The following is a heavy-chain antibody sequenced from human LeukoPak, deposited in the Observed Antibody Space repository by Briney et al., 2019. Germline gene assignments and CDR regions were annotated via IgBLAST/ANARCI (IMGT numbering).Heavy chain of an antibody. V-gene: IGHV3-30*18. J-gene: IGHJ4*02. D-gene: IGHD6-13*01. Sequence: GSLRLSCAASGFTFSSYGMHWVRQAPGKGLEWVAVISYDGSNKYYADSVKGRFTISRDNSKNTLYLQMNSLRAEDTAVYYCAKDQPAYSSSWAELDYWGQGTLVTVSS. CDR1: GFTFSSYG. CDR3: AKDQPAYSSSWAELDY. CDR2: ISYDGSNK.